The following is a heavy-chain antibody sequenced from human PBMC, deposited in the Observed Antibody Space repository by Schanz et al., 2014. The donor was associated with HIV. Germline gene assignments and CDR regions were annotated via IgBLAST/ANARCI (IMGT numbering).Heavy chain of an antibody. J-gene: IGHJ4*02. CDR1: GFTFDDYA. CDR3: AREGTYDYALS. V-gene: IGHV3-9*01. Sequence: EVQLVESGGGLVQPGRSLRLSCAASGFTFDDYAMHWVRQAPGKGLEWVSGISWNSGSIGYADSVKGRFTISRDNAKNSLYLQMNSLRAEDTALYHCAREGTYDYALSWGQGTLVTVSS. D-gene: IGHD3-16*01. CDR2: ISWNSGSI.